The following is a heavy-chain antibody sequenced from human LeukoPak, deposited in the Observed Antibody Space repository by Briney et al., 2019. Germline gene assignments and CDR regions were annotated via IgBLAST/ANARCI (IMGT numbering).Heavy chain of an antibody. Sequence: ASVKVSCKASGYTFTDYLMYWLRQAPGQGLEWMGWMNPNTGGTNYAQNFQGRVTMTRDTSISTAYMELSWLESDDTAVFFCARGPTIFGIVTFSYFDSWGQGTLVTVSS. CDR3: ARGPTIFGIVTFSYFDS. J-gene: IGHJ4*02. CDR2: MNPNTGGT. D-gene: IGHD3-3*01. CDR1: GYTFTDYL. V-gene: IGHV1-2*02.